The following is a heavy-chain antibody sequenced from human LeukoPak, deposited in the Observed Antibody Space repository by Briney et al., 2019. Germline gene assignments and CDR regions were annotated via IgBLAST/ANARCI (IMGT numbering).Heavy chain of an antibody. CDR3: ARDSGGQLSYYHYFDY. D-gene: IGHD1-26*01. V-gene: IGHV1-2*02. Sequence: ASVTVSCKASGYTCTGYYMHWVRQAPGQGLEWMGWINPNSGGTNYAQKFQGRVTMTRDTSISTAYMELSSLRSDDTAVYYCARDSGGQLSYYHYFDYWGQGTLVTVSS. CDR1: GYTCTGYY. J-gene: IGHJ4*02. CDR2: INPNSGGT.